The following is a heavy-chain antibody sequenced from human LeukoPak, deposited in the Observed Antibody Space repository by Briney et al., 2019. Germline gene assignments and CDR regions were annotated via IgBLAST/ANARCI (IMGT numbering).Heavy chain of an antibody. CDR1: GFTFSSYS. Sequence: GGSLRLSCAASGFTFSSYSMTWVRQAPGKGLELVSSISSSSSYIYYADSVKGRFTISRDNAKNSLYLQMNSLRAEDTAVYYCARLAFPHRGPTDYWGQGTLVTVSS. CDR3: ARLAFPHRGPTDY. J-gene: IGHJ4*02. V-gene: IGHV3-21*01. CDR2: ISSSSSYI.